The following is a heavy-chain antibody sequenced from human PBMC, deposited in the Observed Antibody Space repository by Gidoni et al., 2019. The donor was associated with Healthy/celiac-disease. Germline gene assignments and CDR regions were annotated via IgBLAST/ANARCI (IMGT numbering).Heavy chain of an antibody. CDR2: ISYDGSNK. Sequence: QVQLVEAGGGVVQPGRSLRLTFRSYAMHWVRQAPGKGLEWVAVISYDGSNKYYADSVKGRFTISRDNSKNTLYLQMNSLRAEDTAVYYCARDGRGIVVQYYFDYWGQGTLVTVSS. D-gene: IGHD2-21*01. CDR3: ARDGRGIVVQYYFDY. J-gene: IGHJ4*02. V-gene: IGHV3-30-3*01. CDR1: TFRSYA.